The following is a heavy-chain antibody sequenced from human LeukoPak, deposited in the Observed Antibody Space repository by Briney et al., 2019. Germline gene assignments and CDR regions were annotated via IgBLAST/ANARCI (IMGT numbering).Heavy chain of an antibody. Sequence: SETLSLTCTVSGGSMSGHYWSWIRLPPGKGLEWIGHVHSRGSTNYNPPLKSRVTISVDTSKNQFSLQLNSVTPEDTAVYYCAREGGYYYYIDVWGKGTTVTVSS. V-gene: IGHV4-59*11. D-gene: IGHD2-15*01. CDR2: VHSRGST. J-gene: IGHJ6*03. CDR3: AREGGYYYYIDV. CDR1: GGSMSGHY.